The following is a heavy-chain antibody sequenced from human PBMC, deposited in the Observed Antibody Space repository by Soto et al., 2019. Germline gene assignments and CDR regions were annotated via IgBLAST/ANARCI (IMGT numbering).Heavy chain of an antibody. CDR2: INHSGST. CDR1: GGSFSGYH. V-gene: IGHV4-34*01. D-gene: IGHD6-13*01. Sequence: XGTLSLTGAVYGGSFSGYHWSWIRQPPGKGLEWIGEINHSGSTRYNPSLKSRVTISVDTSNNQFSLKLSSVTAADTAVYYCARVWAYSTSSYKFDYWGQGALGTVAS. J-gene: IGHJ4*02. CDR3: ARVWAYSTSSYKFDY.